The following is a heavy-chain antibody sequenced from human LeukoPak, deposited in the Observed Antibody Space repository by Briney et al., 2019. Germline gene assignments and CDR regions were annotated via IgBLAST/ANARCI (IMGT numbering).Heavy chain of an antibody. D-gene: IGHD6-19*01. CDR2: IIPILGIA. Sequence: GASVKVSCKASGGTFSSYAISLVRQAPGQGLEWMGRIIPILGIANYAQKFQGRVTITADKSTSTAYMELSSLRSEDTAVYYCARDRAGSGSDYWGQGTLVTVSS. J-gene: IGHJ4*02. CDR3: ARDRAGSGSDY. CDR1: GGTFSSYA. V-gene: IGHV1-69*04.